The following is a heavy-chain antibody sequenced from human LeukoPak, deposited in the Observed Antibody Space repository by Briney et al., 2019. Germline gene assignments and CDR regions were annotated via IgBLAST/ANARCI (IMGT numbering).Heavy chain of an antibody. Sequence: ASVKVSCKVSGYTLTELSMHWVRQAPGKGLEWMGWINPNSGGTNYAQKFQGWVTMTRDTSISTAYMELSRLRSDDTAVYYCARGSSGSYADYWGQGTLVTVSS. CDR3: ARGSSGSYADY. D-gene: IGHD1-26*01. CDR2: INPNSGGT. V-gene: IGHV1-2*04. J-gene: IGHJ4*02. CDR1: GYTLTELS.